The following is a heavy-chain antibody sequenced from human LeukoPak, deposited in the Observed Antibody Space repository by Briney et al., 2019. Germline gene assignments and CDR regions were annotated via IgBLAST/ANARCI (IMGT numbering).Heavy chain of an antibody. V-gene: IGHV1-69*05. CDR1: GGTFSSYA. D-gene: IGHD3-10*01. Sequence: ASVKVSCKASGGTFSSYAISWVRQAPGQGLEWMGGIIPIFGTANYAQKLQGRVTVTTDTSTSTAYLELRSLRSDDTAVYCCARSVELNYYYMDVWGKGTTVTVSS. CDR2: IIPIFGTA. CDR3: ARSVELNYYYMDV. J-gene: IGHJ6*03.